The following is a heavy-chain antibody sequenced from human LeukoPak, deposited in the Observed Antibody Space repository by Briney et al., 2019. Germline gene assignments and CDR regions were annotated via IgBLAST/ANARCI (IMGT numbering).Heavy chain of an antibody. Sequence: GGSLRLSCAASGFPLSSYAMSWVRQAPGKGLEWVSATSSSDAGTYHADSVRGRFTISRDNSKNTLYLQMNSLRVEDAAVYYCARAPVTSCRGAYCYPFDYWGQGTLVTVSS. D-gene: IGHD2-21*01. CDR2: TSSSDAGT. CDR3: ARAPVTSCRGAYCYPFDY. V-gene: IGHV3-23*01. CDR1: GFPLSSYA. J-gene: IGHJ4*02.